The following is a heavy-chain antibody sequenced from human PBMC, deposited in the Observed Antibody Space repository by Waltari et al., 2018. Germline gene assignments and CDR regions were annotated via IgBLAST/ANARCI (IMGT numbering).Heavy chain of an antibody. Sequence: QVQLVQSGAEVKKPGASVKVSCKASGYTFTSYDINWVRQATGQGLEWMGWMNPNSGNTGYAQKFQGRVTMTRNTSISTAYMELSSLRSEDTAVYYCARGRCSSTSCLYYFDYWGQGTLVTVSS. CDR2: MNPNSGNT. J-gene: IGHJ4*02. D-gene: IGHD2-2*01. CDR3: ARGRCSSTSCLYYFDY. V-gene: IGHV1-8*01. CDR1: GYTFTSYD.